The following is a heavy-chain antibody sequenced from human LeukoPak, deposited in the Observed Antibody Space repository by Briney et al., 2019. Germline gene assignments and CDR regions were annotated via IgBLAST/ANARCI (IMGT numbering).Heavy chain of an antibody. Sequence: SVKVSCKASGYTFAAYYIHWVRQAPGQGLEWMGGIIPIFGTANYAQKFQGRVTITADESTSTAYMELSSLRSEDTAVYYCARVFTPINGYGSGSYSFLGSLDPWGQGTLVTVSS. CDR3: ARVFTPINGYGSGSYSFLGSLDP. D-gene: IGHD3-10*01. CDR1: GYTFAAYY. CDR2: IIPIFGTA. V-gene: IGHV1-69*13. J-gene: IGHJ5*02.